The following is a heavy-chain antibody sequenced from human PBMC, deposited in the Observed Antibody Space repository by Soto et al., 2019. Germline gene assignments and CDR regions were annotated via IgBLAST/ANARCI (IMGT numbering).Heavy chain of an antibody. CDR2: IYHSGST. CDR3: AADSSSSEGKDYFDY. V-gene: IGHV4-38-2*01. J-gene: IGHJ4*02. CDR1: GYSISSGYY. D-gene: IGHD6-6*01. Sequence: SETLSLTCAVSGYSISSGYYWGWIRQPPGKGLEWIGSIYHSGSTYYNPSLKSRVTISVDTSKNQFSLKLSSVTAADTAVYYCAADSSSSEGKDYFDYWGQGTLVNVSS.